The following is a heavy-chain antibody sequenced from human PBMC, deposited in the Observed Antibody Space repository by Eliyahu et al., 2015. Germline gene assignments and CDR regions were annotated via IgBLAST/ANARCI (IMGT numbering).Heavy chain of an antibody. Sequence: EVQLEESGGGLVEPGGSLRLSCEASGFNFANXEMNWVRQAPGKGLEWVSYISNSGRTMYYADSVRGRFTISRDNARQSVYLHMSSLRAEDTALYYCASEPRPETHDFWSGYDRLYYFESWGQGTPVTVSS. CDR2: ISNSGRTM. CDR1: GFNFANXE. J-gene: IGHJ1*01. D-gene: IGHD3-3*01. CDR3: ASEPRPETHDFWSGYDRLYYFES. V-gene: IGHV3-48*03.